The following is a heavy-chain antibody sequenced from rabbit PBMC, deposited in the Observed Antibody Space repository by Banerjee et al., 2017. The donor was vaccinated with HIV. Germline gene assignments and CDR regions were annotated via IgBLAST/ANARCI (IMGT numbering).Heavy chain of an antibody. CDR2: IYAGSSGST. Sequence: QEQLEESGGDLVKPEGSLTLTCTASGFSFSSSYWICWVRQAPGKGLEWIACIYAGSSGSTYYASWAKGRFTISKTSSTTVTLQMTSLTAADTATYFCARADTYGYAGYAYAINLWGPGTLVTVS. D-gene: IGHD6-1*01. J-gene: IGHJ4*01. CDR1: GFSFSSSYW. CDR3: ARADTYGYAGYAYAINL. V-gene: IGHV1S45*01.